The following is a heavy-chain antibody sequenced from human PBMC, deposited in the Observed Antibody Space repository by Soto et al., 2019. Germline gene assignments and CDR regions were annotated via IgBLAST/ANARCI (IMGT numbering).Heavy chain of an antibody. D-gene: IGHD3-22*01. V-gene: IGHV2-5*01. CDR3: AHSGYFYDSSGYFSTGYYFDY. Sequence: ESGPTLVNPTQTLTLTCTFSGFSLSSSGVGVGWIRQPPGKPLEWLALFYWNDDRRYSPSLKSRLTITKDTSKNQVVLTMVNMDPVDTATYYCAHSGYFYDSSGYFSTGYYFDYWGQGTLVTVSS. CDR1: GFSLSSSGVG. J-gene: IGHJ4*02. CDR2: FYWNDDR.